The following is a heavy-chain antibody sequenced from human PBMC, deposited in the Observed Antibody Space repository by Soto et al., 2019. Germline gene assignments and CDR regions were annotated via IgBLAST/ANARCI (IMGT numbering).Heavy chain of an antibody. CDR1: GGSISSYY. D-gene: IGHD6-19*01. CDR2: IYYSGST. J-gene: IGHJ3*02. Sequence: SETLSLTCTVSGGSISSYYWSWIRQPPGKGLEWIGYIYYSGSTNYNPSLKSRVTISVDTSKNQFSLKLSSVTAADTAVYYCAREHSSGWAHDAFDIWGQGTMVSVSS. V-gene: IGHV4-59*01. CDR3: AREHSSGWAHDAFDI.